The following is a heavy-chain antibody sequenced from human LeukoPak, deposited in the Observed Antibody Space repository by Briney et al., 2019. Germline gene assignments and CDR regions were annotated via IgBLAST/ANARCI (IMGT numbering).Heavy chain of an antibody. J-gene: IGHJ4*02. D-gene: IGHD3-22*01. V-gene: IGHV4-59*01. CDR2: IYYSGST. Sequence: WETLSLTCTVSGGSISSYYWSWIRQPPGKGLEWIGYIYYSGSTNYNPSLKSRVTISVGTSKNQFSLKLSSVTAADTAVYYCARRSYDSSGYYSYYFDYWGQGTLVTVSS. CDR1: GGSISSYY. CDR3: ARRSYDSSGYYSYYFDY.